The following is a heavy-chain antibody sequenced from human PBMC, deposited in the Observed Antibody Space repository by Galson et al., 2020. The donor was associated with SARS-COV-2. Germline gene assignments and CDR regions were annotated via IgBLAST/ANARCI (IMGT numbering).Heavy chain of an antibody. Sequence: SGPTLVKPTQTLTLTCTFSGFSLSTSGMCVSWIRQPTGKALEWLARIDWDDDKYYTTSLKTRLTISKDTSKNQVVLTMTNMDPVDTATYYCARMPAMVAGFDYGGHGTLVTVSS. CDR3: ARMPAMVAGFDY. V-gene: IGHV2-70*11. J-gene: IGHJ4*01. CDR2: IDWDDDK. D-gene: IGHD5-18*01. CDR1: GFSLSTSGMC.